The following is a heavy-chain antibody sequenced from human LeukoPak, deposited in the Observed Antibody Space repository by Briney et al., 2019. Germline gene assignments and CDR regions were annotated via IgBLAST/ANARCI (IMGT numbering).Heavy chain of an antibody. CDR2: LSYGGTNK. CDR1: GFTFSGYA. CDR3: ARDRSGYANDAFDF. D-gene: IGHD3-3*01. Sequence: QPGRSLRLSCAASGFTFSGYAMHWVRQAPGKGLEWVAVLSYGGTNKYYADSVKGRFTISRDNSKNTMFLQMNSLRAEDTAVYHCARDRSGYANDAFDFWGQGTMVTASS. V-gene: IGHV3-30*04. J-gene: IGHJ3*01.